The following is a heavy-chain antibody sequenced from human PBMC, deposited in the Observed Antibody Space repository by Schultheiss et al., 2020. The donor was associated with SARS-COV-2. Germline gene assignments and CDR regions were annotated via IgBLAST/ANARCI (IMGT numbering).Heavy chain of an antibody. CDR1: GFTFDDYA. Sequence: GGSLRLSCAASGFTFDDYAMHWVRQAPGKGLEWVSGISWDSSSIVYADSVKGRFTISRDNAKNSLYLQMNSLRAEDTAVYYCAKEPTGTMVRRVISYYFDYWGQGTLVTVSS. CDR2: ISWDSSSI. CDR3: AKEPTGTMVRRVISYYFDY. V-gene: IGHV3-9*01. J-gene: IGHJ4*02. D-gene: IGHD3-10*01.